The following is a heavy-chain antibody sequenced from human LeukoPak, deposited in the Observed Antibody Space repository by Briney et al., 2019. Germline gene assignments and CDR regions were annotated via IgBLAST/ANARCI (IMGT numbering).Heavy chain of an antibody. D-gene: IGHD4-17*01. CDR3: ARDHDYEVSRAFDI. J-gene: IGHJ3*02. V-gene: IGHV1-18*01. Sequence: ASVKVSCKASGYTFTSYGISWVRQAPGQGLEWMGWISAYNGNTNYAQKLQGRVTTTTDTSTSTAYMELRSLRSDDTAVYYCARDHDYEVSRAFDIWGQGTMVTVSS. CDR2: ISAYNGNT. CDR1: GYTFTSYG.